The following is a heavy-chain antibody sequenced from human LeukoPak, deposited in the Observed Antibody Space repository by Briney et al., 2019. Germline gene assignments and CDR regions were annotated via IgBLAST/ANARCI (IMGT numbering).Heavy chain of an antibody. J-gene: IGHJ4*02. Sequence: TLSLTCTVSGGSISSGSYYWSWIRQPAGKGLEWIGRIYTSGSTNYNPSLKSRVTISVDTSRNQFSLKLSSVTAADTAVYYCAREIHCSGGSCYPKEYYFDYWGQGTLVTVSS. CDR3: AREIHCSGGSCYPKEYYFDY. V-gene: IGHV4-61*02. CDR1: GGSISSGSYY. D-gene: IGHD2-15*01. CDR2: IYTSGST.